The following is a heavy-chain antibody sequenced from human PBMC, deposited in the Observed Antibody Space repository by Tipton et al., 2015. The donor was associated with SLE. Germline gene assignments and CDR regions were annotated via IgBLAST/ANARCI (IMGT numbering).Heavy chain of an antibody. D-gene: IGHD1-7*01. CDR1: GGSISRYY. CDR3: ARGIGITGTTEY. J-gene: IGHJ4*02. Sequence: TLSLTCTVSGGSISRYYWSWIRQPAGKGLEWIGRIYTSGSTNYNPSPKSRVTMSVDTPKNQFSLKLSSVTAADTAVYYCARGIGITGTTEYWGQGTLVTVSS. CDR2: IYTSGST. V-gene: IGHV4-4*07.